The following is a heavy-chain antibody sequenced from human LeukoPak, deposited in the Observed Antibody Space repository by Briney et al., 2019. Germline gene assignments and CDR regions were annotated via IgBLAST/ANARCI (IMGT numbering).Heavy chain of an antibody. V-gene: IGHV6-1*01. J-gene: IGHJ6*02. Sequence: SQTLSLTCAISGDSVSSNSAAWNWIRQSPSRGLEWLGRTYYRSKWYSDYAVSVKSRITINPDTSKNQFSLQLNSVTPEDTAVYYCARESRGYSSSWPPSYYYYYGMDVWAKGPRSPSP. CDR1: GDSVSSNSAA. CDR3: ARESRGYSSSWPPSYYYYYGMDV. CDR2: TYYRSKWYS. D-gene: IGHD6-13*01.